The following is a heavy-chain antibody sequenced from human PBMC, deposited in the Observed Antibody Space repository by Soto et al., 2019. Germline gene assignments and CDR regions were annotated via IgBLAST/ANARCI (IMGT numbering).Heavy chain of an antibody. CDR3: ARLGNYYDISGYLPPLYYYSGMDV. J-gene: IGHJ6*02. Sequence: SVKGSCKASGGTFSSYAISWVRQAPGQGLEWMGGIIPIFGTANYAQKFQGRVTITADESTSTAYMELSSLRSEDTAVYYCARLGNYYDISGYLPPLYYYSGMDVWGQGTTVTVSS. CDR1: GGTFSSYA. CDR2: IIPIFGTA. V-gene: IGHV1-69*13. D-gene: IGHD3-22*01.